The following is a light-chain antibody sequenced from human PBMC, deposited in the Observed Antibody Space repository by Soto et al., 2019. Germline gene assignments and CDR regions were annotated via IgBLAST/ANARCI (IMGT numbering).Light chain of an antibody. CDR1: QSISSY. Sequence: DIQMTQSPSSLSASVGDRVTITCRASQSISSYLNWYQQKPGKAPKLLIYAASCLQRGVPSRFSGSGSGTDFSLTISSLQPEDFATYYGQQSYSTPFTVGPGTKWDIK. J-gene: IGKJ3*01. V-gene: IGKV1-39*01. CDR2: AAS. CDR3: QQSYSTPFT.